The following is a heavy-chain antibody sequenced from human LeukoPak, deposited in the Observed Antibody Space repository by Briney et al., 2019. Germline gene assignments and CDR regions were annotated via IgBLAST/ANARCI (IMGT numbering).Heavy chain of an antibody. V-gene: IGHV3-15*01. CDR2: IKRKADGETT. D-gene: IGHD1-26*01. Sequence: GGSLRLSCAASGFTFSSSWMSWVRQAPGKGLKWVGRIKRKADGETTDYAAPVKGRFTISRDDSKNTLYLQMNSLKTEDTAVYYCTTGGLVVGALYYAFDVWGQGTMVAVSS. CDR3: TTGGLVVGALYYAFDV. J-gene: IGHJ3*01. CDR1: GFTFSSSW.